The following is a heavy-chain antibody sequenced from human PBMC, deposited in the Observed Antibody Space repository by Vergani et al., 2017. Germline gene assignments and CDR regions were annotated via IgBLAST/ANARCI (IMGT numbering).Heavy chain of an antibody. D-gene: IGHD3-10*01. CDR3: VRDQVTMLRGSDALDI. CDR1: GFTFGYYA. CDR2: IRSKAYGQAT. Sequence: EVQLVETGGDLVQPGRSLRLSCTASGFTFGYYAMDWFRPAPGQGLERVGGIRSKAYGQATIYAASVKGRFTLSRDDSKSIAYLQMNNLQTEDTAMYYCVRDQVTMLRGSDALDIWGQGTMVTVSS. V-gene: IGHV3-49*03. J-gene: IGHJ3*02.